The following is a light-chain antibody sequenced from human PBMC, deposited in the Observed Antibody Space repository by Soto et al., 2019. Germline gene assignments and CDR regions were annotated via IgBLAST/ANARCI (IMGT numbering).Light chain of an antibody. CDR2: GAS. V-gene: IGKV3-20*01. CDR1: QSATTQ. Sequence: VLTQTPGTLSLTPGQRATLSCRASQSATTQLAWYQQKPGQAPRLIIHGASSRATGVPDRITGSGSGTDFTLSISRLEPDDFPVYYCQQMGGSTRTFGQGTKVEIK. J-gene: IGKJ1*01. CDR3: QQMGGSTRT.